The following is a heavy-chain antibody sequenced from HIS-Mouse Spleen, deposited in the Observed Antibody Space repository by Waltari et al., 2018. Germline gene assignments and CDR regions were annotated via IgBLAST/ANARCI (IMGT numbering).Heavy chain of an antibody. CDR2: IKQDGSEK. CDR1: GFTFSSYW. J-gene: IGHJ2*01. CDR3: ARNLNWGDRYWYFDL. V-gene: IGHV3-7*01. D-gene: IGHD7-27*01. Sequence: EVQLVESGGGLVQPGGSLRLSCAASGFTFSSYWMSWVCQAPGKGLEWVANIKQDGSEKYYVDSVKGRFTISRDNAKNSLYLQMNSLRAEDTAVYYCARNLNWGDRYWYFDLWGRGTLVTVSS.